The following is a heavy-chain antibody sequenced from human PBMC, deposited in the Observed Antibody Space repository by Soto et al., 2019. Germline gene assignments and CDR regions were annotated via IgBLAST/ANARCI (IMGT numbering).Heavy chain of an antibody. Sequence: QAQLVQSGPEVKKPGASVKVACKASGYTFLKYGINWVRQAPGQGLEWMGGIQTDNDHASFAQKFEGRVTMTTDTSTRTVYMELRDLSSDDTAVYYCAKDLGSGYRFDYWGQGTPVTVSS. V-gene: IGHV1-18*01. CDR1: GYTFLKYG. J-gene: IGHJ4*02. CDR2: IQTDNDHA. CDR3: AKDLGSGYRFDY. D-gene: IGHD3-9*01.